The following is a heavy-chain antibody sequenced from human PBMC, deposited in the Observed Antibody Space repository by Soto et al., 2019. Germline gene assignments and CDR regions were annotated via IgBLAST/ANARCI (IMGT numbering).Heavy chain of an antibody. Sequence: QVQLEQSGAEVKKPGSSVKVSCKASGGTFSNSAISWVRQAPGQGLEWMGGIMPIFRTPDYAQKFQGRVTITADESTTTAYMELSGLTLDDTAVYYCARDKDRAQSGGNYYCILDVWGQGTTVTVSS. CDR3: ARDKDRAQSGGNYYCILDV. V-gene: IGHV1-69*12. J-gene: IGHJ6*02. CDR2: IMPIFRTP. D-gene: IGHD6-25*01. CDR1: GGTFSNSA.